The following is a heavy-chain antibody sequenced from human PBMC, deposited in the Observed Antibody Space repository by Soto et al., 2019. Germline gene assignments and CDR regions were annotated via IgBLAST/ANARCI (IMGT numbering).Heavy chain of an antibody. CDR2: IIPIFGTA. V-gene: IGHV1-69*13. D-gene: IGHD6-13*01. CDR1: GGTFSSYA. Sequence: SVKVSCKASGGTFSSYAISWVRQAPGQGLEWMGGIIPIFGTANYAQKFQGRVTITADESTSTAYMELSSLRSEDTAVYYCARDGRIAAADPGTWYFDLWGRGTLVTVSS. J-gene: IGHJ2*01. CDR3: ARDGRIAAADPGTWYFDL.